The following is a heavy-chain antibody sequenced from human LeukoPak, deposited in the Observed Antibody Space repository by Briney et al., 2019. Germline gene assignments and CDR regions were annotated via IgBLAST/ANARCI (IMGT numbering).Heavy chain of an antibody. V-gene: IGHV3-30-3*01. D-gene: IGHD6-19*01. CDR1: GFTFSSYA. CDR2: ISYDGSNK. CDR3: ARDRGGWYRWFDP. Sequence: GGSLRLSCAASGFTFSSYAMHWVRQAPGKGLEWVAVISYDGSNKYYADSVKGRFTVSRDNSKNTLYLQLNSLRAEDTALYYCARDRGGWYRWFDPWGQGTLVTVSS. J-gene: IGHJ5*02.